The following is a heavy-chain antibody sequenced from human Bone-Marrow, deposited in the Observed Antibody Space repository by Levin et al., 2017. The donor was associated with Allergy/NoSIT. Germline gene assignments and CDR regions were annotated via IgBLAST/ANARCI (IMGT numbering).Heavy chain of an antibody. V-gene: IGHV1-69*06. J-gene: IGHJ6*03. D-gene: IGHD2-21*01. CDR1: GGTLSSYT. CDR3: ARGGPVVVVPGTTLGYFNMDV. CDR2: VIPVFGET. Sequence: ASVKVSCKVSGGTLSSYTINWMRQTPGEGVEWMGGVIPVFGETDYAQRFQGRLTISADKSTNTAYMELSSLTSEDTALYYCARGGPVVVVPGTTLGYFNMDVWGQGTTITVSS.